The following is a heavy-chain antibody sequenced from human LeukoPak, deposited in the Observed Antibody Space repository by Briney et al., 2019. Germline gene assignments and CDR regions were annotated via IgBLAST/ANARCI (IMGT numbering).Heavy chain of an antibody. CDR2: INHSGST. CDR1: GGSFSGYY. Sequence: SETLSLTCAVYGGSFSGYYWSWIRQPPGKELEWIGEINHSGSTNYNPSLKSRVTISVDTSKNQFSLKLSSVTAADTAVYYCARNYGDYAGMDVWGQGTTVTDSS. J-gene: IGHJ6*02. CDR3: ARNYGDYAGMDV. V-gene: IGHV4-34*01. D-gene: IGHD4-17*01.